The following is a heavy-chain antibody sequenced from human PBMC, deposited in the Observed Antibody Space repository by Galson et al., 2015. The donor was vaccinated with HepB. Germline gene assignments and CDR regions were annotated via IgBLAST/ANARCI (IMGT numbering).Heavy chain of an antibody. CDR2: IYYSGNT. J-gene: IGHJ6*02. D-gene: IGHD1-26*01. CDR1: GGSITSYY. V-gene: IGHV4-59*01. CDR3: AGGSYYPYYYGMDV. Sequence: SETLSLTCTVSGGSITSYYWSWIRQPPGRGLEWVAYIYYSGNTNYNPSLKSRVTISVDTSKNQFSLNLSSVTAADTALYYCAGGSYYPYYYGMDVWGPGTTVTVSS.